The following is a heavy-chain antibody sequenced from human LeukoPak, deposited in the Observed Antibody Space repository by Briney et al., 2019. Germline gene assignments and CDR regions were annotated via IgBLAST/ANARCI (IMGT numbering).Heavy chain of an antibody. J-gene: IGHJ5*02. CDR1: GFSLSNYW. D-gene: IGHD7-27*01. V-gene: IGHV3-7*01. Sequence: GGSLRLSCAASGFSLSNYWMNWVRQAPGKGLEWVANIKQDGSEKNYVDSVKGRFSISRDNAKNSLILQMNSPRDEDTAVYYCARGVWAPFDPWGQGTLVSVSS. CDR2: IKQDGSEK. CDR3: ARGVWAPFDP.